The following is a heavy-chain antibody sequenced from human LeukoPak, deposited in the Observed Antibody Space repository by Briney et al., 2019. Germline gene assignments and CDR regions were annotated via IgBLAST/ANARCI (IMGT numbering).Heavy chain of an antibody. J-gene: IGHJ3*02. D-gene: IGHD6-13*01. V-gene: IGHV3-66*01. CDR1: GFTVSSNY. CDR2: IYSGGST. Sequence: PGGSLRPSCAASGFTVSSNYMSWVRQAPGKGLEWVSVIYSGGSTYYADSVKGRFTISRDNSKNTLYLQMNSLRAEDTAVYYCARGSGITAAEPDAFDIWGQGTMVTVSS. CDR3: ARGSGITAAEPDAFDI.